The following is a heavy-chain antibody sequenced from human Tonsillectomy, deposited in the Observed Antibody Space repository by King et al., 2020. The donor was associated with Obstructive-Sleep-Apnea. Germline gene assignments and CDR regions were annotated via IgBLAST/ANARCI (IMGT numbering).Heavy chain of an antibody. Sequence: VQLVESGGGLVQPGGSLRLSFAASGFTFSSHAMTWVRQASGKGPAWGAAISACGCIPHPSEAVKGRFTISRDDSKNLLYLQMNSLRAEDTTLYYCVKAGYNFDIYFDYWGQGTLVTVSS. CDR3: VKAGYNFDIYFDY. V-gene: IGHV3-23*04. CDR1: GFTFSSHA. J-gene: IGHJ4*02. D-gene: IGHD1-1*01. CDR2: ISACGCIP.